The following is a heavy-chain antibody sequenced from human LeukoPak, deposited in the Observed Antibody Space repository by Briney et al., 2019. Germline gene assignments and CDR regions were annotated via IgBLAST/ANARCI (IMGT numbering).Heavy chain of an antibody. V-gene: IGHV1-2*06. CDR3: ARVYGYCTNGACHRSKEFDY. Sequence: GASVKVSCKASGYTFTGYYMHWVRQAPGQGLEWMGRINPNSGGTNYAQKFQGRVTMTRDTSISTAYMELSRLRSDDTAVYYCARVYGYCTNGACHRSKEFDYWGQGTLVTVSS. CDR1: GYTFTGYY. D-gene: IGHD2-8*01. J-gene: IGHJ4*02. CDR2: INPNSGGT.